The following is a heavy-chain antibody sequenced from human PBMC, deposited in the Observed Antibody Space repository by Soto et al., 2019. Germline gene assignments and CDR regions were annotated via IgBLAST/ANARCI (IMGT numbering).Heavy chain of an antibody. CDR1: GCTFSSYA. J-gene: IGHJ4*02. Sequence: EVQLLESGGGLVQPGGSLRLSCAASGCTFSSYAMNWVRQAPGKGLEWVSSITGSGGRTYYADSVKGRVTISRDNSKNTLYLQMDSLRAEDTAVYFCAKDEGSGWYYFDYWGQGTLVTLSS. D-gene: IGHD6-19*01. CDR2: ITGSGGRT. V-gene: IGHV3-23*01. CDR3: AKDEGSGWYYFDY.